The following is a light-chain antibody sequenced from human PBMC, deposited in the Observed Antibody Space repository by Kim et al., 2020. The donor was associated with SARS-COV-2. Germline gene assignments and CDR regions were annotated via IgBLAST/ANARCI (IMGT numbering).Light chain of an antibody. J-gene: IGLJ1*01. CDR3: SSYTGSSVYF. V-gene: IGLV2-14*01. CDR1: SSDVGRYNY. Sequence: QSALTQPASVSGSPGQSITIPCTGTSSDVGRYNYISWYQQHPGKAPKLMIYEVSKRPSGVSNRFSGSKSGNTASLTISGLQAEDEADYYCSSYTGSSVYFFGIGTKVTVL. CDR2: EVS.